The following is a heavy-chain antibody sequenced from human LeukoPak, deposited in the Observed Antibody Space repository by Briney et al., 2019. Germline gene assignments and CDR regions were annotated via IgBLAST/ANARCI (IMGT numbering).Heavy chain of an antibody. D-gene: IGHD2-2*01. CDR3: ARQKRSTSCNGY. V-gene: IGHV3-48*03. J-gene: IGHJ4*02. CDR2: ISSSGSTI. CDR1: GFTFSSYE. Sequence: GGSLRLSCAASGFTFSSYEMNWVRQAPRKGLERVSYISSSGSTIYYADSVKGRFTISRDNAKNSLYLQMSSLRAEDTAVYYCARQKRSTSCNGYWGQGTLVTVSS.